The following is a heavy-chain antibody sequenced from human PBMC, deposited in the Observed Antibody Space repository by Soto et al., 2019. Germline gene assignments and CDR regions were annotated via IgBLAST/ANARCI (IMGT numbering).Heavy chain of an antibody. D-gene: IGHD3-10*01. CDR1: GGTFSSYA. V-gene: IGHV1-69*01. Sequence: QVQLVQSGAEVKKPGSSVKVSCKASGGTFSSYAISWVRQAPGQGLEWMGGIIPIFGTANYAQKFQGRVTITADESTSTAYMELRSLRSEDTAVYYCARERWFGELLPTTYYYYGMDVWGQGTTVTVSS. J-gene: IGHJ6*02. CDR3: ARERWFGELLPTTYYYYGMDV. CDR2: IIPIFGTA.